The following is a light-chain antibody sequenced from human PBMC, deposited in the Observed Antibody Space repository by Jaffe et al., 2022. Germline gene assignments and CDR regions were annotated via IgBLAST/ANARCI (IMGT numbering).Light chain of an antibody. CDR3: QQSNSFPFT. V-gene: IGKV1-13*02. CDR1: QGINTA. J-gene: IGKJ3*01. Sequence: AIQLTQSPSSLSASVGDRVTITCRASQGINTALAWYQQKPRKAPKLLIYDASTLESGVPSRFSGSGSATDFTLTVSSLQPEDFATYYCQQSNSFPFTFGPGTKVDIK. CDR2: DAS.